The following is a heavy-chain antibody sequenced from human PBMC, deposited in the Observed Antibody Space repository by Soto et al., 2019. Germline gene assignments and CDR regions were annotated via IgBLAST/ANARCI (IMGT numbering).Heavy chain of an antibody. CDR1: GFTVSSNY. D-gene: IGHD3-3*01. V-gene: IGHV3-53*04. Sequence: PGGSLRLSCASSGFTVSSNYMSLVRQAPGKGLEWVSVIYSGGNTYYADSVKGRFTISRHNSKNTLYLQMNSLRADDTAVYYCGRGGSADDFWSGSLDYWGQGTLVTVSS. J-gene: IGHJ4*02. CDR3: GRGGSADDFWSGSLDY. CDR2: IYSGGNT.